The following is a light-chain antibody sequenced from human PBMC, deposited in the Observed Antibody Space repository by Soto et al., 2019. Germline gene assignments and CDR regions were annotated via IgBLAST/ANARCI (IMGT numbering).Light chain of an antibody. CDR3: QQYNKWPRT. J-gene: IGKJ1*01. Sequence: EIVMTQSPATLSVSPGERATLSCRASQSVSSNLAWYQQKPGQAPSLLIYGASTRATGIPARFSGSGSGTECTLTISSLQSEDFAVYYCQQYNKWPRTFGQGTKVEIK. V-gene: IGKV3-15*01. CDR1: QSVSSN. CDR2: GAS.